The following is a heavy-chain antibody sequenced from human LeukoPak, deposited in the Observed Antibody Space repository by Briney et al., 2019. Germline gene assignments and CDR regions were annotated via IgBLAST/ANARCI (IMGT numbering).Heavy chain of an antibody. CDR1: GFTFSSYA. CDR2: IRGSGGST. V-gene: IGHV3-23*01. Sequence: PGGSLRLSCAASGFTFSSYAMSWVRQAPGKGLEWVSAIRGSGGSTYYADSVKGRFTISRGNSKNTLYLQMNSLRAEDTAVYYCAKALLGIRIALFDYWGQGTLVTVSS. D-gene: IGHD1-14*01. J-gene: IGHJ4*02. CDR3: AKALLGIRIALFDY.